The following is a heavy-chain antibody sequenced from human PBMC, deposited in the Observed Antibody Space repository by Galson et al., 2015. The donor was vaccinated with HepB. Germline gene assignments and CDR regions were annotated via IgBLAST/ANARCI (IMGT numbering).Heavy chain of an antibody. Sequence: SVKVSCKASGGTFSSYAISWARQAPGQGLEWMGWISAYNGNTNYAQKLQGRVTMTTDTSTSTAYMELRSLRSDDTAVYYCARVPIFGVVIGFDYWGQGTLVTVSS. J-gene: IGHJ4*02. CDR1: GGTFSSYA. D-gene: IGHD3-3*01. CDR2: ISAYNGNT. V-gene: IGHV1-18*01. CDR3: ARVPIFGVVIGFDY.